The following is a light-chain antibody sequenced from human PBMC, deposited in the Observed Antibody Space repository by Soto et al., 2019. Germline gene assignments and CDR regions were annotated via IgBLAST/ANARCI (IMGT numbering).Light chain of an antibody. V-gene: IGKV3-20*01. CDR2: GAS. J-gene: IGKJ1*01. CDR3: QQYGSSQTWT. CDR1: QSVSSSY. Sequence: EIVLTQSPGTLSLSPGERATLSCRASQSVSSSYLAWYQQKPGQSPRLLIYGASTRATGVPARFSGSGSGTEFTLTISRLEPEDFAVYYCQQYGSSQTWTFGQGTKVDIK.